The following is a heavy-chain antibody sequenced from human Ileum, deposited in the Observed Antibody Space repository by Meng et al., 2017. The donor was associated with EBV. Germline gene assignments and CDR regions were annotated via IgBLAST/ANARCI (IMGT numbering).Heavy chain of an antibody. D-gene: IGHD1-26*01. CDR1: GYSLSTTKW. CDR3: ARNSESGSYIDY. CDR2: IYYSGTT. V-gene: IGHV4-28*01. J-gene: IGHJ4*02. Sequence: VQPQEAGPGRVKPSDTLSPTCAVAGYSLSTTKWWGWIRQPPGKGLEWIGHIYYSGTTYNNPSLKSRVTMSIDPSKNQFSLKLSSVTAVDTAVYYCARNSESGSYIDYWGLGTLVTVSS.